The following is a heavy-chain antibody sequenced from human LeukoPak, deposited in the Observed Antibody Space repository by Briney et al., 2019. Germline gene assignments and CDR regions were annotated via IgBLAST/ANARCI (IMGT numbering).Heavy chain of an antibody. CDR3: AGHGPRPNWWIQLWRSLEIYFDY. V-gene: IGHV5-51*01. Sequence: GESLKISCKGSGYSFTSYWIGWVGQMPGKGLEGMGIIYPGDSASRYSPSLRGQVTISADKSISTAYLQWSSLKDSDTAMYYCAGHGPRPNWWIQLWRSLEIYFDYWGQGTLVTVSS. CDR1: GYSFTSYW. CDR2: IYPGDSAS. D-gene: IGHD5-18*01. J-gene: IGHJ4*02.